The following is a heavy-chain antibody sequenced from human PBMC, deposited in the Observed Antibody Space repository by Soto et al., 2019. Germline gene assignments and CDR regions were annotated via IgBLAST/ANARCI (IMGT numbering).Heavy chain of an antibody. CDR2: INHSGST. D-gene: IGHD4-17*01. Sequence: KPSETLSLTCAVYGGSFSGYYWSWIRQPPGKGLEWIGEINHSGSTNYNPSLKSRVTISVDTSKNQFSLKLSSVTAADTAVYYCARVFGDYEEAAFDIWGQGTMVTVSS. V-gene: IGHV4-34*01. CDR1: GGSFSGYY. CDR3: ARVFGDYEEAAFDI. J-gene: IGHJ3*02.